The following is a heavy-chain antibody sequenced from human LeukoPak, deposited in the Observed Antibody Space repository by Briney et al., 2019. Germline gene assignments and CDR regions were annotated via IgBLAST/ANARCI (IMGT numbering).Heavy chain of an antibody. D-gene: IGHD5-18*01. V-gene: IGHV4-39*07. CDR2: IYYSGST. CDR1: GGSISSSSYY. J-gene: IGHJ4*02. CDR3: ARRAYSSLDY. Sequence: SETLSLTCTVSGGSISSSSYYWGWIRQPPGKGLEWIGSIYYSGSTYYNPSLKSRVTISVDTSKNQFSLKLSSVTAADTAVYYCARRAYSSLDYWGQGTLVTVSS.